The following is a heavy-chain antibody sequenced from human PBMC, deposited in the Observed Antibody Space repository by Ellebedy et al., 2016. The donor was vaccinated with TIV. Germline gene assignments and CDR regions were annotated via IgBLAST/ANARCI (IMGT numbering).Heavy chain of an antibody. CDR3: AIYIVATIGLNFDY. V-gene: IGHV3-23*01. J-gene: IGHJ4*02. CDR2: ISGSGEST. D-gene: IGHD5-12*01. Sequence: PGGSLRLSCAASGFTFSNYAMSWVRQAPGKGLEWVSGISGSGESTDYADPVKGRFTITRDNSKKTLYLQMNSLRAEATAVYYCAIYIVATIGLNFDYWGQGTLVTVSS. CDR1: GFTFSNYA.